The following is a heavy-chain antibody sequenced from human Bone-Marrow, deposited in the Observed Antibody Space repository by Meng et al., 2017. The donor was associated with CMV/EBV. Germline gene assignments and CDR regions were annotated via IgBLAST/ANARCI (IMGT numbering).Heavy chain of an antibody. CDR1: GFSFSHYG. Sequence: SGFSFSHYGMNCVRQAPGKGLEWVAVIPSGGGNTYYADSVRGRFTISRDSSSDTLHLEMKSLRAEDTAVYYCAKSWDDFWRGLLQHWGQGTLVTVSS. V-gene: IGHV3-30*02. CDR3: AKSWDDFWRGLLQH. CDR2: IPSGGGNT. D-gene: IGHD3-3*01. J-gene: IGHJ1*01.